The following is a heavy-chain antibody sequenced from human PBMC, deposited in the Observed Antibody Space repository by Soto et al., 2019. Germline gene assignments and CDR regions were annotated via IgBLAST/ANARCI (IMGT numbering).Heavy chain of an antibody. D-gene: IGHD3-10*01. CDR2: INPNSGGT. Sequence: ASVKVSCKASGYTFTGYYMHWVRQAPGQGLEWMGWINPNSGGTNYAQKFQGRVTMTRDTSISTAYMELSRLRSDDTAEYYCARDTQELLWFGELSDYYYGMDVWGQGTTVTVSS. V-gene: IGHV1-2*02. CDR3: ARDTQELLWFGELSDYYYGMDV. J-gene: IGHJ6*02. CDR1: GYTFTGYY.